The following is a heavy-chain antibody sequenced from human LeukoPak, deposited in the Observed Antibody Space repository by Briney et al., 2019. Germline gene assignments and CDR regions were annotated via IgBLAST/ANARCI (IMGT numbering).Heavy chain of an antibody. CDR3: ARDRSDYGDSRDAFDI. CDR1: GFIFSSYS. Sequence: PGGSLRLSCAASGFIFSSYSMNWVRHPPGKGLEWVSSISSSSSYIYYADSVKGRFTISRDNAKNSLYLQMNSLRAEDTAVYYCARDRSDYGDSRDAFDIWGQGTMVTVSS. J-gene: IGHJ3*02. V-gene: IGHV3-21*01. D-gene: IGHD4-17*01. CDR2: ISSSSSYI.